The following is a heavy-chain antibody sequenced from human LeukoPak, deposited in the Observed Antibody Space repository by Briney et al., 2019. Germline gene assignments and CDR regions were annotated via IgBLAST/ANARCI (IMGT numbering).Heavy chain of an antibody. D-gene: IGHD5-18*01. CDR2: IRYDGSDK. CDR3: AEDRSYGYEDAFDI. Sequence: GGSLRLPCAASGFTFSSYGMHWVRQAPGKGLEWVSFIRYDGSDKYYADSVRGRFTISRDNSKNTLYLQMNSLRAEDTAVYYCAEDRSYGYEDAFDIWGQGTMVTVSS. V-gene: IGHV3-30*02. CDR1: GFTFSSYG. J-gene: IGHJ3*02.